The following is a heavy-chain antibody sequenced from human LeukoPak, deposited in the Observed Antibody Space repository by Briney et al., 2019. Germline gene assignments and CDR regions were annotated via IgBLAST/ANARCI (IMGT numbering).Heavy chain of an antibody. Sequence: ASVKVSCRASGYTFTSYDISWVRQATGQGLEWMGWMNPNSGNAGYAQRFQGRVTMTRNNSISTAYMELTSLRSEDTAVYYCGRPLQRGSWTQRALDYWGQGTLVTVSS. V-gene: IGHV1-8*01. CDR1: GYTFTSYD. D-gene: IGHD3-10*01. CDR2: MNPNSGNA. J-gene: IGHJ4*02. CDR3: GRPLQRGSWTQRALDY.